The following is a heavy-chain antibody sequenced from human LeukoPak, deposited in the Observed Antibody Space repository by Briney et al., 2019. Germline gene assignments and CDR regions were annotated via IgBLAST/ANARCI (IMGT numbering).Heavy chain of an antibody. CDR1: GGTFSSYA. Sequence: GASVKVSCXASGGTFSSYAISWVRQAHGQGLEWMGRIIPIFGTANYAQKFQGRVTITTDESTSTAYMELSSLRSEDTAVYYCARGIGPNGVFDYWGQGTLVTVSS. J-gene: IGHJ4*02. CDR2: IIPIFGTA. V-gene: IGHV1-69*05. CDR3: ARGIGPNGVFDY. D-gene: IGHD2-8*01.